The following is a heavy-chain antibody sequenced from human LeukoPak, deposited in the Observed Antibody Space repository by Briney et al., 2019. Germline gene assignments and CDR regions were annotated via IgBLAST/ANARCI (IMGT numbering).Heavy chain of an antibody. CDR2: TYYRSKWYN. CDR3: ARGHLPILVGVRGVLFDY. J-gene: IGHJ4*02. Sequence: SQTLSLTCAISGDSVSSNSAAWNWIRQSPSRGLEWLGRTYYRSKWYNDYAVSVKSRITINPDTSKNQFSLKLSSVTAADTAVYYCARGHLPILVGVRGVLFDYWGQGTLVTVSS. V-gene: IGHV6-1*01. D-gene: IGHD3-10*01. CDR1: GDSVSSNSAA.